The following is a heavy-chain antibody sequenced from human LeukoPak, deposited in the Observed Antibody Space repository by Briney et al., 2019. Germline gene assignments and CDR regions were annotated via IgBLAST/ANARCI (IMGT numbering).Heavy chain of an antibody. D-gene: IGHD3-9*01. CDR2: INPNSGGT. Sequence: ASVKVSCKASGYTFTSYGISWVRQAPGQGLEWMGWINPNSGGTNYAQKFQGRVTMTRDTSISTAYMELSRLRSDDTAVYYCARRVLRYFDWLIDYWGQGTLVTVSS. J-gene: IGHJ4*02. CDR1: GYTFTSYG. CDR3: ARRVLRYFDWLIDY. V-gene: IGHV1-2*02.